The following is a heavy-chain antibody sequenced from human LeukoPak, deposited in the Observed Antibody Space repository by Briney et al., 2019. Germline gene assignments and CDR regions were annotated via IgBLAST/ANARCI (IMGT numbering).Heavy chain of an antibody. V-gene: IGHV4-38-2*02. CDR3: ASSLWSGYYAKFDP. CDR2: IYHSGST. CDR1: GYSISGGYY. Sequence: SETLSLTCTVSGYSISGGYYWGWIRQPPGKGLEWIGSIYHSGSTYYNPSLKSRVTISVDTSKNQFSLKLSSVTAADTAVYYCASSLWSGYYAKFDPWGQGTLVTVSS. D-gene: IGHD3-3*01. J-gene: IGHJ5*02.